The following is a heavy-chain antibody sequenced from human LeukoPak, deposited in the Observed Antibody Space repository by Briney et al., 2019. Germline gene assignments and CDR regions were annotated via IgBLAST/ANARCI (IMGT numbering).Heavy chain of an antibody. CDR3: ARVGSNYYGSGRGY. V-gene: IGHV4-39*07. Sequence: KSSETLSLTCTVSGGSISSSSYYWGWIRQPPGKGLEWIGSIYYSGSTYYNPSLKSRVTISVDTSKNQFSLKLSSVTAADTAVYYCARVGSNYYGSGRGYWGQGTLVTVSS. D-gene: IGHD3-10*01. CDR2: IYYSGST. J-gene: IGHJ4*02. CDR1: GGSISSSSYY.